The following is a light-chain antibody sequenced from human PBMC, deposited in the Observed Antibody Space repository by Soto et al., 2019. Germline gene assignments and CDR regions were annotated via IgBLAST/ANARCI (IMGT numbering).Light chain of an antibody. V-gene: IGKV1-5*03. CDR1: QSVSSW. J-gene: IGKJ1*01. CDR2: KAS. Sequence: DIQMTQSPSTLSASVGDRVTITCRASQSVSSWLAWYKQRPGKAPKLLIYKASSLESGVPSRFSGSGSGTEFTLTISSLQPDDFATYYCQQYNSYSWTFGQGTKVDNK. CDR3: QQYNSYSWT.